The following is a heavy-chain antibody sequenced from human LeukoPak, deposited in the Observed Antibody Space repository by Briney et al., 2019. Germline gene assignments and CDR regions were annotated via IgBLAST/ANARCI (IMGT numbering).Heavy chain of an antibody. D-gene: IGHD7-27*01. CDR2: IRYHGSKK. CDR1: GITFSRYG. CDR3: AQDLAWGAFDH. Sequence: GGSLRLSCAASGITFSRYGMHWVRQAPGKGLEWVAFIRYHGSKKYYADSVKGRFTISRDDSKNTLSLQMNSLRVEDTAVYYCAQDLAWGAFDHWGQGTLVTVSS. J-gene: IGHJ4*02. V-gene: IGHV3-30*02.